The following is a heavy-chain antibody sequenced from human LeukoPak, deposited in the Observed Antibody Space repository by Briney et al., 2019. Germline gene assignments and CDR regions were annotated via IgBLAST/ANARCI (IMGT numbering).Heavy chain of an antibody. CDR3: ARDTVTYAFDI. V-gene: IGHV3-23*01. CDR2: IGGDSRT. Sequence: GGSLRLSCAASGFTFSSNAMSWVRQAPGKGLEWVSGIGGDSRTHYADSVEGRFTISRDTSENMLYLQMNNLRAEDTAVYYCARDTVTYAFDIWGQGTMVTVSS. J-gene: IGHJ3*02. D-gene: IGHD4-17*01. CDR1: GFTFSSNA.